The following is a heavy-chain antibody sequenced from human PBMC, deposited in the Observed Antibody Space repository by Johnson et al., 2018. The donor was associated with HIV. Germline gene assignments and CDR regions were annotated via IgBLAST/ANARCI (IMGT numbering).Heavy chain of an antibody. J-gene: IGHJ3*02. V-gene: IGHV3-30*02. CDR3: AKVLGYSSSSRDAFDI. CDR1: GFSLSSYA. D-gene: IGHD6-6*01. CDR2: IRYDGSNK. Sequence: QVQLVESGGGVVQPGRSLRLSCAASGFSLSSYAMHWVRQAPGKGLEWVAFIRYDGSNKYYADSVKGRFTISRDNSKNTLYLQMNSLRAEDTAVYYCAKVLGYSSSSRDAFDIWGQGTMVTVSS.